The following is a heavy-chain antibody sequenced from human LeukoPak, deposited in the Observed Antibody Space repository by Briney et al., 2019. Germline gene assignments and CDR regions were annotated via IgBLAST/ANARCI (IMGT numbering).Heavy chain of an antibody. J-gene: IGHJ4*02. CDR2: ISSSSSYI. Sequence: PGGSLRLSCAASGFTFSSYSMNWVRQAPGKGLEWVSSISSSSSYIYYADSVKGRFTISRDNAKNSLYLHMNTLRADDTAVYYCAKDGGTHFDHWGQGTLVTVSS. CDR1: GFTFSSYS. D-gene: IGHD1-26*01. V-gene: IGHV3-21*01. CDR3: AKDGGTHFDH.